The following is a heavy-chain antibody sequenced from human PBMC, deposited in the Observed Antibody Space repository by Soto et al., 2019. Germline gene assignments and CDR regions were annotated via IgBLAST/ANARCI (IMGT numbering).Heavy chain of an antibody. CDR3: ARDQVRCSGGSCYSPPYYYYGMDV. D-gene: IGHD2-15*01. V-gene: IGHV1-18*01. Sequence: ASVKVSCKASGYTFTSYGISWVRQAPGQGLEWMGWISAYNGNTNYAQKLQGRVTMTTDTSTSTAYMELRSLRSDDTAVYYCARDQVRCSGGSCYSPPYYYYGMDVWGQGTTVTVSS. J-gene: IGHJ6*02. CDR1: GYTFTSYG. CDR2: ISAYNGNT.